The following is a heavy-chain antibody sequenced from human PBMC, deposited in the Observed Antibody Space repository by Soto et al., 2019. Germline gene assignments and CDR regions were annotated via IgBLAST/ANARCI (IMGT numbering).Heavy chain of an antibody. CDR3: ARVDPDYGGTLYFDY. CDR1: GFTVSSNS. D-gene: IGHD4-17*01. CDR2: IYSGGST. V-gene: IGHV3-66*01. Sequence: DVQLVESGGGWVQPGGSLRLSCAASGFTVSSNSMSWVRQAPGKGLEWVSAIYSGGSTYYADSVKGRFTISRDNSKNTLYLQMNSLRAEDTAIYYCARVDPDYGGTLYFDYWGQGTLVTVSS. J-gene: IGHJ4*02.